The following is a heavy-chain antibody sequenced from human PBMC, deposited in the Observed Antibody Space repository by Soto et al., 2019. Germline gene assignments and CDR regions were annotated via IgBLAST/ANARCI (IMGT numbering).Heavy chain of an antibody. CDR1: GYSCTSYD. D-gene: IGHD4-17*01. Sequence: QVQLVQYGAEVKKPGASVKVSCKASGYSCTSYDINWVRQATGQGLEWMGWMNPNSGNTGYAQKFQGRVTMTRNTSICTANMELSSLRSEDTAVYYCARTLYSDNVDYWGQGTLVTVSS. CDR2: MNPNSGNT. V-gene: IGHV1-8*01. J-gene: IGHJ4*02. CDR3: ARTLYSDNVDY.